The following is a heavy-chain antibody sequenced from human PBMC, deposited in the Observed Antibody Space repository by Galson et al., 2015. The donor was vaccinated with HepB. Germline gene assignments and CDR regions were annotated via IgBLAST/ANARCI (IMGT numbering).Heavy chain of an antibody. D-gene: IGHD2-15*01. Sequence: LSLTCAVYGGSFSGYYWSWIRQPPGKGLEWIGEINHSGSTNYNPSLKSRVTISVDTSKNQFSLKLSSVTAADTAVYYCASSLYCSGGSCYNSVAEYFQHWGQGTLVTVSS. CDR1: GGSFSGYY. CDR2: INHSGST. V-gene: IGHV4-34*01. J-gene: IGHJ1*01. CDR3: ASSLYCSGGSCYNSVAEYFQH.